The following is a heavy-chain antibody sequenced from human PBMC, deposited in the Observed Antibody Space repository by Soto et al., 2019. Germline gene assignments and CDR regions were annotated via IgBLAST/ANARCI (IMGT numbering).Heavy chain of an antibody. D-gene: IGHD6-13*01. Sequence: GGSLRLSCAASGFTFRNYWMSWVRQAPGKGLEWVANIKQDGSEKYYVDSVKGRFTISRDNAKNSLYLQMNSLRAEDTAVYYCARVYSSSSYFDYWGQGTRVTVSS. CDR1: GFTFRNYW. V-gene: IGHV3-7*01. J-gene: IGHJ4*02. CDR2: IKQDGSEK. CDR3: ARVYSSSSYFDY.